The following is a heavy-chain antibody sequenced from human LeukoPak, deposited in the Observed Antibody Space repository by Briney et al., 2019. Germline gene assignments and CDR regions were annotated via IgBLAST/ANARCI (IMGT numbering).Heavy chain of an antibody. CDR3: AKALSPQWLVGGFDY. CDR1: GGTFSSYA. Sequence: SCKASGGTFSSYAMSWVRQAPGKGLEWVSAISGSGDSTYYADSVKGRFTISRDNSKNTLYLQMNSLRAEDTAVFYCAKALSPQWLVGGFDYWGQGTLVTVSS. CDR2: ISGSGDST. D-gene: IGHD6-19*01. V-gene: IGHV3-23*01. J-gene: IGHJ4*02.